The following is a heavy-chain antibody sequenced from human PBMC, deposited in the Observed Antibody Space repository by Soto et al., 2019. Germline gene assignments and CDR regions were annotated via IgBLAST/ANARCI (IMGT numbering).Heavy chain of an antibody. CDR1: GFTFSSYA. Sequence: GGSLRLSCVGSGFTFSSYAMSWVRRAPGKGLEWVSGISGSGRITKYADSVKGRFIISRDNFKNTLFLQMNSLRAEDTAVYYCAKDVHYDIVTGIEYFHHWAQGTLVTVSS. CDR2: ISGSGRIT. CDR3: AKDVHYDIVTGIEYFHH. J-gene: IGHJ1*01. V-gene: IGHV3-23*01. D-gene: IGHD3-9*01.